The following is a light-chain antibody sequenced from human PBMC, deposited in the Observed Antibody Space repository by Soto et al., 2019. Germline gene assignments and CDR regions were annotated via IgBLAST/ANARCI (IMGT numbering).Light chain of an antibody. CDR2: EVV. CDR1: INDVGGYNY. J-gene: IGLJ2*01. V-gene: IGLV2-8*01. Sequence: QSALTQPPSASGSPGRSVTISCTGTINDVGGYNYVSWYQQYPGEAPKLMIYEVVKRPSGVPDRFSGSKSGNTASLTVSGLQAEDEADYYCCSYAGHTNVLFGGGTKLTVL. CDR3: CSYAGHTNVL.